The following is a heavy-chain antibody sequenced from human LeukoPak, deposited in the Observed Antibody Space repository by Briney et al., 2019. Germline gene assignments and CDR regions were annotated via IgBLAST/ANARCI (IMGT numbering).Heavy chain of an antibody. CDR2: ISSSGSTI. Sequence: GGSLRLSCAASGFTFSDYYMSWIRQAPGKGLEWVSYISSSGSTIYYADSVKGRFTISRDNAKNSLYLQMNSLRAEDTAVYYCARARNYDCWSGYYEYYFDYWGQGTLVTVSS. CDR1: GFTFSDYY. V-gene: IGHV3-11*01. D-gene: IGHD3-3*01. CDR3: ARARNYDCWSGYYEYYFDY. J-gene: IGHJ4*02.